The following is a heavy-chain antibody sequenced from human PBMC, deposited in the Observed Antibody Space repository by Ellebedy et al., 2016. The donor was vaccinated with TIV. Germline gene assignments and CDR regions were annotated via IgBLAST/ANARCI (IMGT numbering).Heavy chain of an antibody. D-gene: IGHD3-22*01. CDR1: GFIFSDYA. CDR2: IGGRGEST. J-gene: IGHJ5*02. CDR3: ATRGHSIGWFAD. V-gene: IGHV3-23*01. Sequence: GESLKISCATSGFIFSDYAISWVRQPPGKGLEWVSTIGGRGESTFAADSVKGRFTISRDFSKRTVYLQMNSLRVEDTAVYFCATRGHSIGWFADWGQGTLVTVSS.